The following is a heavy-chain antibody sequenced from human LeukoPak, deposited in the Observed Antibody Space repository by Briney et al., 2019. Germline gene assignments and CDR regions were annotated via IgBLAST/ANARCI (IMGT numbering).Heavy chain of an antibody. J-gene: IGHJ4*02. Sequence: SETLSLTCAVYGGSFSGYYWSWIRQPPGKGLEWIGEINHSGSTKNNPSLKSRVTISVDTSKNQFSLKLSSVTAADTAVYYCAREGIAAAGTMDWGQGTLVTVSS. CDR3: AREGIAAAGTMD. CDR1: GGSFSGYY. D-gene: IGHD6-13*01. V-gene: IGHV4-34*01. CDR2: INHSGST.